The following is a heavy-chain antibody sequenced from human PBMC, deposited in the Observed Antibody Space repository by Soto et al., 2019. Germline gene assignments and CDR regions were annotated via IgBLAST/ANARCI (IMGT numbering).Heavy chain of an antibody. CDR2: INPNSDDT. CDR3: ARVRTYYDSSGSLDY. CDR1: GGTFSSYA. Sequence: ASVKVSCKASGGTFSSYAISWVRQAPGQGLEWMGWINPNSDDTNYAQKFQGRVTMTRDMSISTAYMELRRLTSDDTAVYYCARVRTYYDSSGSLDYWGQGTLVTVSS. D-gene: IGHD3-22*01. V-gene: IGHV1-2*02. J-gene: IGHJ4*02.